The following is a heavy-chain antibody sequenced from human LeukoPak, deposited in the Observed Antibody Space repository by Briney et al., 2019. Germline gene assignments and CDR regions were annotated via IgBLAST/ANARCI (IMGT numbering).Heavy chain of an antibody. V-gene: IGHV4-4*07. CDR3: ARSWSGDDAFDI. D-gene: IGHD3-10*01. Sequence: SETLSLTCTVSGGSINSYYWSWIRQPAGKGLEWIGRIYRSGSTIYNPSLKSRVTMSVDTSKNQFSLKLNSVTAADTAVYYCARSWSGDDAFDIWGQGTMVTVSS. J-gene: IGHJ3*02. CDR2: IYRSGST. CDR1: GGSINSYY.